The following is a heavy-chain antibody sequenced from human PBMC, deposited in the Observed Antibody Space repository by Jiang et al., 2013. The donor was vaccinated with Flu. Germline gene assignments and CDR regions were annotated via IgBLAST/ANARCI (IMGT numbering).Heavy chain of an antibody. Sequence: PGQRPEWMGRINAGNGNTMYSQTFQGRVTFTRDTSTSTAYMELRSLRSDDTAVYYCASFLSYYYGSGSYYNEYFQHWGQGTLVTVSS. CDR3: ASFLSYYYGSGSYYNEYFQH. D-gene: IGHD3-10*01. J-gene: IGHJ1*01. CDR2: INAGNGNT. V-gene: IGHV1-3*01.